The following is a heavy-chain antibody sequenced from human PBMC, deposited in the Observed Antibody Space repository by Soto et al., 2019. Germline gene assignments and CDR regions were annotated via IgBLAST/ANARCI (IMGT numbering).Heavy chain of an antibody. J-gene: IGHJ4*02. CDR3: ARGGKHLAPPGY. CDR1: GGSFSGYY. V-gene: IGHV4-34*01. Sequence: QVQLQQWGAGLLKPSETLSLTCAVYGGSFSGYYWNWIRQPPGKGLEWIGEISHSGSTNYNPSLKSRVTISVDTSKNQFSLKLSSVTAADTAVYYCARGGKHLAPPGYWGQGTLVTVPS. CDR2: ISHSGST.